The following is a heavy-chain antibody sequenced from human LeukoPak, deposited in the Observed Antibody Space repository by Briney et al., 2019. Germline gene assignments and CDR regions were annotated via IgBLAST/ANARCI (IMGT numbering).Heavy chain of an antibody. D-gene: IGHD3-22*01. Sequence: GGSLRLSCAASGFTFSSYGMHWVRQAPGKGLEWVAFIRYDGSNKYYADSVKGRFTISRDNSKNTLYLQMNSLRAEDTAVYYCAKDYYYDSSGYGFPDYWGQGTLVTVSS. J-gene: IGHJ4*02. V-gene: IGHV3-30*02. CDR2: IRYDGSNK. CDR3: AKDYYYDSSGYGFPDY. CDR1: GFTFSSYG.